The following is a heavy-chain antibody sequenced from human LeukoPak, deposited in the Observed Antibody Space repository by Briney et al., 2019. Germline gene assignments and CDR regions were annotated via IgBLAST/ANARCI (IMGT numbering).Heavy chain of an antibody. CDR2: ISGSGGST. CDR1: GFTFSSYA. Sequence: QPGGSLRLSCAASGFTFSSYAMSWVRQAPGKGLEWVSAISGSGGSTYYADSVKGRFTISRDNSKNTLYLQMNSLRAEDTAVYYCARVSSYGGYEYCAIFDYWGQGTLVTVSS. J-gene: IGHJ4*02. V-gene: IGHV3-23*01. CDR3: ARVSSYGGYEYCAIFDY. D-gene: IGHD5-12*01.